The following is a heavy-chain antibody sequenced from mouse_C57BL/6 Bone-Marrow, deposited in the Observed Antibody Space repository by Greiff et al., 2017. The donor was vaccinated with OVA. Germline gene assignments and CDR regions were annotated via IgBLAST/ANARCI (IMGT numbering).Heavy chain of an antibody. J-gene: IGHJ4*01. Sequence: EVQLQQSGAELVRPGASVKLSCTASGFNIKDDYMHWVKQRPEQGLEWIGWIDPENGDTEYASKFQGKATITADTSSNTAYLQLSSLTSEDTAVYYCTPRDGEDYYAMDYWGQGTSVTVSS. CDR1: GFNIKDDY. D-gene: IGHD2-3*01. CDR2: IDPENGDT. V-gene: IGHV14-4*01. CDR3: TPRDGEDYYAMDY.